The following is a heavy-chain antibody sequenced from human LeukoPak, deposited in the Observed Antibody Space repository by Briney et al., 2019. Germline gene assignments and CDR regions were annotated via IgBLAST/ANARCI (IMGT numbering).Heavy chain of an antibody. V-gene: IGHV4-39*01. Sequence: PSETLSLTCTVSGCSISSSSYYWGWIRQPPGKGLEWIGSIYYSWSTYYNPSLNSRVTISVYTSKTQFSLKLSSVTAADTAVYYCSFDYDILTGYVYGMDVWGQGTTVTVSS. CDR2: IYYSWST. D-gene: IGHD3-9*01. J-gene: IGHJ6*02. CDR1: GCSISSSSYY. CDR3: SFDYDILTGYVYGMDV.